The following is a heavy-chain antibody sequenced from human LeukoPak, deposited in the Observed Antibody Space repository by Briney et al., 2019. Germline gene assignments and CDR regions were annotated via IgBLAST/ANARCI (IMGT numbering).Heavy chain of an antibody. Sequence: SQTQSLTCAVYGRSDRPVHYSWTWFWRPRGKVEAWVAYDSHSGGTSYNPSLQSRVTISVDKSKNQFSLRMTSVIAADTAVYYCARGADPLCTGISCYGFDPWGQGTLVPVSS. CDR3: ARGADPLCTGISCYGFDP. D-gene: IGHD2-2*01. J-gene: IGHJ5*02. CDR1: GRSDRPVHYS. CDR2: DSHSGGT. V-gene: IGHV4-30-2*01.